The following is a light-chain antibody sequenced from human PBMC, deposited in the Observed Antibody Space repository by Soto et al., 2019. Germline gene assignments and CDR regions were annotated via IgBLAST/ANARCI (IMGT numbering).Light chain of an antibody. Sequence: EIVLTQSPGTLSLSTEERATLSCRASQSVSNTYLAWYQQKPGQAPRLLIYGASRRATGIPDRFSGSGSGTDFTLTISRLEPEDFAVYYCQQSGTSPAITFGQGTRLEI. CDR2: GAS. CDR1: QSVSNTY. V-gene: IGKV3-20*01. CDR3: QQSGTSPAIT. J-gene: IGKJ5*01.